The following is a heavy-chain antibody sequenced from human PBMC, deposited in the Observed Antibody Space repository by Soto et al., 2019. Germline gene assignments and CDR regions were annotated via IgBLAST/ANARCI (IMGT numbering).Heavy chain of an antibody. D-gene: IGHD6-13*01. V-gene: IGHV4-31*02. J-gene: IGHJ4*02. CDR1: GGSISSGGYY. Sequence: PSETLSLTCTVSGGSISSGGYYWSWIRQHPGKGLEWIGYIYYSGSTYYNPSLKSRVTISVDTSKNQFSLKLSSVTAADTAVYYCARDVYRYSCSWPYYSAYCGQGTLVTVSS. CDR2: IYYSGST. CDR3: ARDVYRYSCSWPYYSAY.